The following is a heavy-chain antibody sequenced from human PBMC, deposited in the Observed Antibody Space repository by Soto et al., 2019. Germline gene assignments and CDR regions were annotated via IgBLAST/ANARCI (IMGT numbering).Heavy chain of an antibody. CDR2: IYYSGST. D-gene: IGHD5-18*01. V-gene: IGHV4-31*03. CDR1: GGSISSGGYY. CDR3: ATSWGRYSYNGFDP. J-gene: IGHJ5*02. Sequence: QVQLQESCPGLVKPSQTLSLTCTVSGGSISSGGYYWSWIRQHPGKGLEWIGYIYYSGSTYYNPSLKSRVTISVDTSKNQFSLKLSSVTAADTAVYYCATSWGRYSYNGFDPWGQGTLVTVSS.